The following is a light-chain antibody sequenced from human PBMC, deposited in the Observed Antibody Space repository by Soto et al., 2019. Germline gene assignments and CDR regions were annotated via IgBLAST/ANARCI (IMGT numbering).Light chain of an antibody. CDR1: QSVSSNY. J-gene: IGKJ4*01. Sequence: EIVLTQSPGTLSLSPGERATLSCRASQSVSSNYLAWYQQKPGQAPRLLIYGASSRATGIPDRFSGSGSGTDFTLTISRLEPEDFAVYYCQQYGSSPLTFGGCTKVEIK. V-gene: IGKV3-20*01. CDR3: QQYGSSPLT. CDR2: GAS.